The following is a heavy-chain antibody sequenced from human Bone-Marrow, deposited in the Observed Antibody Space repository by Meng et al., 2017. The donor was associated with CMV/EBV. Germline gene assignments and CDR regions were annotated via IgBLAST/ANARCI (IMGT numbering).Heavy chain of an antibody. CDR2: ISSSSSYI. CDR1: GFTSSSYW. J-gene: IGHJ6*02. V-gene: IGHV3-21*01. CDR3: ARDYGVIVPADIGNYYYGMDV. Sequence: EPLSPTCAASGFTSSSYWMSWVRQAPGKGVEWVSSISSSSSYIYYADSVKGRFTISRDNSKNAQYLQINSLRAEDPAVYYCARDYGVIVPADIGNYYYGMDVWGQGTTVTVSS. D-gene: IGHD2-2*01.